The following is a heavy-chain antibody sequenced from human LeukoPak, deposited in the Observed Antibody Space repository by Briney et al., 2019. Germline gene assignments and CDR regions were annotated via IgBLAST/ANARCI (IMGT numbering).Heavy chain of an antibody. Sequence: SETLSLTSTVSGGSISSYYWSWIRQPPGKGLEWIGYIYYSGSTNYNPSLKSRVTISVDTSKNQFSLKLSSVTAADTAVYYCARHQPYCSGGSCYSYYSDYWGQGTLVTVSS. CDR2: IYYSGST. J-gene: IGHJ4*02. CDR3: ARHQPYCSGGSCYSYYSDY. D-gene: IGHD2-15*01. V-gene: IGHV4-59*08. CDR1: GGSISSYY.